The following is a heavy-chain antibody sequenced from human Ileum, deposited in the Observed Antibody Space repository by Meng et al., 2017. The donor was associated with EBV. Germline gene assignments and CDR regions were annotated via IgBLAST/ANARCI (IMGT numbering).Heavy chain of an antibody. CDR3: ARDGGFSVGATKYDY. CDR2: INPGSGNT. Sequence: QVQLVESGAEVKMPRALINLSCKASGYTFTGDAIHWVRQAPGQRLEWMGWINPGSGNTKYSQKFQGRVTITRDTSATTVYMDLSSLRSEDTAVFYCARDGGFSVGATKYDYWGQGALVTVSS. J-gene: IGHJ4*02. CDR1: GYTFTGDA. D-gene: IGHD1-26*01. V-gene: IGHV1-3*01.